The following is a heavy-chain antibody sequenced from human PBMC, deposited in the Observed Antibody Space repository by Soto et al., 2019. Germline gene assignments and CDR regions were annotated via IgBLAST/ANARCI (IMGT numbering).Heavy chain of an antibody. J-gene: IGHJ6*02. V-gene: IGHV3-23*01. CDR1: GFTFSSYA. CDR2: INISGGGT. CDR3: AKIYRRGGNYHYYVMDV. D-gene: IGHD4-4*01. Sequence: PGGSLRLSCAASGFTFSSYAMSWVRQAPGKGLEWVSNINISGGGTYYADSVKGRFTISRDNSKNTLYLQMNSLRAEDTAIYYSAKIYRRGGNYHYYVMDVWGQGTTVTVSS.